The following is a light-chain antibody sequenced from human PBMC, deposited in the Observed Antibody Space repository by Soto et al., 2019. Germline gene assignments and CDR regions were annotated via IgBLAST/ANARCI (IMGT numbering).Light chain of an antibody. V-gene: IGKV1-5*03. CDR3: QQYHIYSGT. CDR1: QSVSGS. CDR2: KAS. Sequence: DIEITQSPSTLSASVGDRVTITCRASQSVSGSLAWYQQKSGRPPKVLIYKASTLASGVPSRFSGSGSGTEFTLTINSLQPDDFATYYCQQYHIYSGTFGQGTKVDIK. J-gene: IGKJ1*01.